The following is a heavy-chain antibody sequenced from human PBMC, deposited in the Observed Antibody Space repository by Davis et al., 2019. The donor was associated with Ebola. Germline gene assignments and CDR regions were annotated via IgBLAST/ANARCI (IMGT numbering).Heavy chain of an antibody. V-gene: IGHV3-33*08. J-gene: IGHJ6*02. CDR1: GFVFRNYV. CDR3: ARGEEQWLRNYGMDV. D-gene: IGHD6-19*01. Sequence: PGGSLRLSCAASGFVFRNYVMSWVRQAPGKGLEWVAVISYDGSDRYYADSVKGRSTISRDNAKNTLYLQMSSLRDEDTAVYYCARGEEQWLRNYGMDVWGQGTTVTVSS. CDR2: ISYDGSDR.